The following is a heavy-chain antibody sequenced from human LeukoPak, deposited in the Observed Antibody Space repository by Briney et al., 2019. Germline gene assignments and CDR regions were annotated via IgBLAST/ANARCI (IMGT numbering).Heavy chain of an antibody. CDR2: IYHSGST. Sequence: SQTLSLTCTVSGGSISSGGYYWSWIRQPPGKGLEWIGYIYHSGSTYYNPSLKSRVTISVDTSKNQFSLKLSSVTAADTAVYYCARHGLGELLPAGYMDVWGKGTTVTVSS. CDR3: ARHGLGELLPAGYMDV. J-gene: IGHJ6*03. D-gene: IGHD1-26*01. CDR1: GGSISSGGYY. V-gene: IGHV4-30-2*01.